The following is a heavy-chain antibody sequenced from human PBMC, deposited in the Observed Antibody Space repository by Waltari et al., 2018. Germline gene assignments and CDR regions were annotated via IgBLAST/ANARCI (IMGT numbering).Heavy chain of an antibody. V-gene: IGHV4-39*07. J-gene: IGHJ4*02. CDR1: GGSISSSSYY. CDR2: IYYSGST. D-gene: IGHD1-26*01. CDR3: ARTRSGSYYIPVY. Sequence: LQLQESGPGLVKPSETLSLTCTVSGGSISSSSYYWCWIRQPPGKGLEWIGSIYYSGSTYYNPSLKSRVTISVDTSKNQFSLKLSSVTAADTAVYYCARTRSGSYYIPVYWGQGTLVTVSS.